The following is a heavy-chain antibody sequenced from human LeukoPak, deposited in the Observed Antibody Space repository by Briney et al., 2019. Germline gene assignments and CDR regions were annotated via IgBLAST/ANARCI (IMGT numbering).Heavy chain of an antibody. CDR2: IYYSGST. CDR1: GGSISSYY. J-gene: IGHJ3*01. CDR3: VRETATSYYDSAGYYRQTEVFDV. D-gene: IGHD3-22*01. V-gene: IGHV4-59*01. Sequence: KASETLSLTCTVSGGSISSYYWSWIRQPPGKGLEWIGYIYYSGSTNYNPSLKSRVTISVDTSKNQFSLKLSSVTAADTALYYCVRETATSYYDSAGYYRQTEVFDVWGQGTKVTVSS.